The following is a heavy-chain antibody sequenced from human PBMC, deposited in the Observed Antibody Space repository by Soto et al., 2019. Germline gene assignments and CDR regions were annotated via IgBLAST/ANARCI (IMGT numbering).Heavy chain of an antibody. Sequence: ASVKDSCKASGYIFTDYYMHWVRQAPGQELGWMGRINPNSGGPNYAPKFQGRVTMTRDTSISTTYTELSSLTAEDTAVYYCVRDVAAVGTDWFDPWGQGTLVTVSS. J-gene: IGHJ5*02. D-gene: IGHD6-13*01. CDR1: GYIFTDYY. V-gene: IGHV1-2*06. CDR3: VRDVAAVGTDWFDP. CDR2: INPNSGGP.